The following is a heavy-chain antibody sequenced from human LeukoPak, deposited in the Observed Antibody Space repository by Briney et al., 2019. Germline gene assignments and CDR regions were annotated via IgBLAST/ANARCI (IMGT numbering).Heavy chain of an antibody. CDR3: ARWGTPSTRGFAFDI. CDR1: GYTFTGYY. CDR2: INPNSGGT. J-gene: IGHJ3*02. V-gene: IGHV1-2*02. D-gene: IGHD1-1*01. Sequence: ASVKVSCKASGYTFTGYYMHWVRQAPGQGLEWMGWINPNSGGTNYAQKFQGRVTMTRDTSISTAYMELSRLRSDDTAVYYCARWGTPSTRGFAFDIWGQGTMVAVSS.